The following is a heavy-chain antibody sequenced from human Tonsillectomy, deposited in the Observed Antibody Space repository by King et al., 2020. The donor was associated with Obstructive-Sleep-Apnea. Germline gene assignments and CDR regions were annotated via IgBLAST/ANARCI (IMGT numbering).Heavy chain of an antibody. CDR3: SRGSGAAAVNWFDP. CDR2: INHSGST. J-gene: IGHJ5*02. Sequence: VQLQQWGAGLLKPSETLSLTCAVFGGSFRDYYWSWVRQPPGKGLEWIGEINHSGSTNYNPSLKSRVTITVDTSKNQFSLKFNSVTAADTAVYYCSRGSGAAAVNWFDPWAQGTLVTVSS. CDR1: GGSFRDYY. V-gene: IGHV4-34*01. D-gene: IGHD6-13*01.